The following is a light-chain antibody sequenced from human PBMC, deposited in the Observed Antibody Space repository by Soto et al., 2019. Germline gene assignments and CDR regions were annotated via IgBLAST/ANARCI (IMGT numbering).Light chain of an antibody. CDR3: QQYGSSPRT. J-gene: IGKJ1*01. Sequence: EIVLTQSPGTLSLSPGERATLSCRASQSVRSSYLAWYQQRPGQAPRLIIYGTSTRATGIQDRFSGSGSGADFTLTISRLEPEDFAVYYCQQYGSSPRTFGQGTKVDIK. CDR2: GTS. CDR1: QSVRSSY. V-gene: IGKV3-20*01.